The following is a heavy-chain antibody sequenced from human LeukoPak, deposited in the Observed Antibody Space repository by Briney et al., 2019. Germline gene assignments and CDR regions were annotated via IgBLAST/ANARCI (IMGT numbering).Heavy chain of an antibody. CDR1: GGTFSSYA. CDR3: ARDRDGVTGSSGYYYEGHY. Sequence: GSSVKVSCKXSGGTFSSYAISWVRQAPGQGLEWMGGIIPIFGTANYAQKFQGRVTITTDESTSTAYMELSSLRSEDTAVYYCARDRDGVTGSSGYYYEGHYWGQGTLVTVSS. V-gene: IGHV1-69*05. CDR2: IIPIFGTA. D-gene: IGHD3-22*01. J-gene: IGHJ4*02.